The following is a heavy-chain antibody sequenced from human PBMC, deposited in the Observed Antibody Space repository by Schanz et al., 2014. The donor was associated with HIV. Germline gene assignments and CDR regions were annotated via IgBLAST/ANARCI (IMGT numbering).Heavy chain of an antibody. CDR1: GFTFSSYA. J-gene: IGHJ1*01. V-gene: IGHV3-23*04. CDR2: ISGGGGST. Sequence: QLVESGGGLVQPGRSLRLSCAASGFTFSSYAMSWVRQAPGKGLEWVSAISGGGGSTYYTDSVKGRFTISRDNSKNTLYLQMNSLRAEDTAVYYCAKDTTAAGRGYFQHWGQGTLVTVAS. D-gene: IGHD6-13*01. CDR3: AKDTTAAGRGYFQH.